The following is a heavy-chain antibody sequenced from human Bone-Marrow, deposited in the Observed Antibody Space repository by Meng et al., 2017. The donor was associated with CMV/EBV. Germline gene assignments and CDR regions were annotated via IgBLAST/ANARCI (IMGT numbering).Heavy chain of an antibody. CDR2: IRSKANSYAT. V-gene: IGHV3-73*01. CDR1: FTFSGSA. J-gene: IGHJ4*02. Sequence: FTFSGSAMHWVRQASGKGLEWVCRIRSKANSYATAYAASLKGRFTISRDDSKNTAYLQMNSLKTEDTAVYYCTRRSGYDYGGGYYFDYWGQGTLVTVSS. D-gene: IGHD5-12*01. CDR3: TRRSGYDYGGGYYFDY.